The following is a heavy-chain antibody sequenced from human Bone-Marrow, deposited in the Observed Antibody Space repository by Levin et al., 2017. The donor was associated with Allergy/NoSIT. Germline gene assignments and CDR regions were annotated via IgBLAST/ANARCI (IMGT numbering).Heavy chain of an antibody. D-gene: IGHD3/OR15-3a*01. CDR1: GFIFSSSA. V-gene: IGHV3-23*01. CDR3: AKVRRGLDAFDI. J-gene: IGHJ3*02. CDR2: ISASDDST. Sequence: VASVKVSCAASGFIFSSSAMSWVRQAPGKGLEWVSSISASDDSTYYTDSVKGRLTISRDNSKNTIYLQMNSLRAEDTAVYYCAKVRRGLDAFDIWGQGTMVTVSS.